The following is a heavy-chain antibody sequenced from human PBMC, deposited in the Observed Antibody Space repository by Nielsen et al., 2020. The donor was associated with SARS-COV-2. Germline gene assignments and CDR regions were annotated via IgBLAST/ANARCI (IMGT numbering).Heavy chain of an antibody. D-gene: IGHD3-22*01. CDR3: ARLWDDGYYFDTGPYDY. J-gene: IGHJ4*02. V-gene: IGHV3-74*03. Sequence: GGSLRLSCAASGFIFSNYRMHWVRQAPGQRLVWVSHINPDDSKTTYADSVKGRFTISRDNAKNTLYLQMNSLRAEDTAVYYCARLWDDGYYFDTGPYDYWGQGTLVTVSS. CDR1: GFIFSNYR. CDR2: INPDDSKT.